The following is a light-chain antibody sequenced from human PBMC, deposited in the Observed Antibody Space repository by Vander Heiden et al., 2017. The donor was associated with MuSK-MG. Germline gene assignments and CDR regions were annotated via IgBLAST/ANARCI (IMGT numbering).Light chain of an antibody. CDR3: NSRDSSGNHVV. CDR1: SLGSNY. V-gene: IGLV3-19*01. Sequence: SSELTQDPAVSVPLGQTVRITGQGDSLGSNYASWYQQKPGQAPVLVIYGKNNRPSGIPDRFSGSSSGNTASLTITGAQAEDEADYYCNSRDSSGNHVVFGGGTKLTVL. CDR2: GKN. J-gene: IGLJ2*01.